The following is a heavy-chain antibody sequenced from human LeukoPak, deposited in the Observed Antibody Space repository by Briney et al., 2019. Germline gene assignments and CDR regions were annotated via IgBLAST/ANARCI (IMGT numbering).Heavy chain of an antibody. D-gene: IGHD2-2*01. J-gene: IGHJ4*02. CDR1: GYTCTSYG. CDR3: ARVVLVPAVDEVDY. CDR2: ISAYNGNT. Sequence: GASVKVSCKASGYTCTSYGISWVRQAPGQGLEWMGWISAYNGNTNYAQKLQGRVTMTTGTSTSTAYMELRSLRSDDTAVYYCARVVLVPAVDEVDYWGQGTLVTVSS. V-gene: IGHV1-18*01.